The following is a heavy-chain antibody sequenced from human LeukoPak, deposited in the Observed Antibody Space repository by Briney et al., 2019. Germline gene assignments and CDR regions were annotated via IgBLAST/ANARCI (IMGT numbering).Heavy chain of an antibody. CDR3: ARESTRMTLYDSSGY. Sequence: SETLSLTCTVSGGSISSGDYYWSWIRQPPGKGLEWIGYIYYSGSTYYNPSRKSRVTISVDTSTNQFSLKLSSVTAADTAVYYCARESTRMTLYDSSGYWGQGTLVTVSS. CDR2: IYYSGST. D-gene: IGHD3-22*01. V-gene: IGHV4-30-4*08. J-gene: IGHJ4*02. CDR1: GGSISSGDYY.